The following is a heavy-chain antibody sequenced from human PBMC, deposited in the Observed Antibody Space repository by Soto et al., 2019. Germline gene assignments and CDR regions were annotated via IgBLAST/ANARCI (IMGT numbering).Heavy chain of an antibody. CDR1: GFTFSSYG. CDR2: ISYDGSNK. Sequence: GGSLRLSCAASGFTFSSYGMHWVRQAPGKGLEWVAVISYDGSNKYYADSVKGRFTISRDNSKNTLYLQMNSLRAEDTAVYYCAKDKGEYYDILTGPFDDWGQGTLVTVSS. CDR3: AKDKGEYYDILTGPFDD. D-gene: IGHD3-9*01. V-gene: IGHV3-30*18. J-gene: IGHJ4*02.